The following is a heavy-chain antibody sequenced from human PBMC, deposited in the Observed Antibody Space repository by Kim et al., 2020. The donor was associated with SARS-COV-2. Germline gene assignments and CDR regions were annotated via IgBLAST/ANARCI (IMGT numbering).Heavy chain of an antibody. Sequence: SETLSLTCAVYGGSFSGYYWSWIRQPPGKGQWIGEINHSGSTNYNPSLKSRVTISVDTSKNQFSLKLSSVTAADTAVYYCARGHSKAVAVGRWGQGTLVTVSS. D-gene: IGHD6-19*01. CDR2: INHSGST. J-gene: IGHJ4*02. V-gene: IGHV4-34*01. CDR1: GGSFSGYY. CDR3: ARGHSKAVAVGR.